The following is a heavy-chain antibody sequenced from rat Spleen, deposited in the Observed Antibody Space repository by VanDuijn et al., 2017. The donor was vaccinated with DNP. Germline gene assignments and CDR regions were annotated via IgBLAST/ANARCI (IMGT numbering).Heavy chain of an antibody. CDR3: TIQRYRYNYYVMDA. V-gene: IGHV5-27*01. J-gene: IGHJ4*01. Sequence: EVHLVESGGGLVQPGRSLKLSCAASGFTFSNYGVAWVRQAPTKGLEWVASISTGGVNTYYRDSVKGRFTISRDNAKSSLYLQMDSLRSEDTATYHCTIQRYRYNYYVMDAWGQGTSVTVSS. D-gene: IGHD1-5*01. CDR1: GFTFSNYG. CDR2: ISTGGVNT.